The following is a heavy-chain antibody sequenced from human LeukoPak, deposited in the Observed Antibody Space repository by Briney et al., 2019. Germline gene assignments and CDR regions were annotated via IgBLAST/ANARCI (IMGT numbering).Heavy chain of an antibody. CDR1: GFTFSSYA. Sequence: GGSLRLSWAASGFTFSSYAMSWVRRVPGKGLEWVSAISGSGGSTYYADSVKGRFTISRDNSKNTLYLQMNSLRAEDTAVYYCAKGMAIFDYWGQGTLVTVSS. CDR2: ISGSGGST. J-gene: IGHJ4*02. D-gene: IGHD3-3*01. V-gene: IGHV3-23*01. CDR3: AKGMAIFDY.